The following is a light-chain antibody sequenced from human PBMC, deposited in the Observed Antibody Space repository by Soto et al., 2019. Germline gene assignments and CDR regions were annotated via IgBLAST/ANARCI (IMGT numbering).Light chain of an antibody. CDR2: GNS. V-gene: IGLV1-40*01. CDR1: SSNIGTGYD. CDR3: QSYDSSLSVV. Sequence: QSVLTQPPSVSGAPGQRLTISCTGSSSNIGTGYDVHWYQQLPGTAPKLLIYGNSNRPSGVPDRFSGSKSGTSASLAITGLQAEDEADYYCQSYDSSLSVVFGGGTKVTVL. J-gene: IGLJ2*01.